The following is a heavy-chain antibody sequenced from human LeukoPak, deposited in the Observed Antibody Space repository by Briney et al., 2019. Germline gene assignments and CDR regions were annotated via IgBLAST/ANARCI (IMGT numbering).Heavy chain of an antibody. V-gene: IGHV3-21*01. J-gene: IGHJ4*02. D-gene: IGHD6-6*01. CDR2: ISSSSSYI. Sequence: GGSLRLSCAASGFTFSSYSMNWVRQAPGKGLELVSSISSSSSYIYYADSVKGRFTISRDNAKNSLYLQMNSLRAEDTAVYYCARDEYSSSSGFDYWGQGTLVTVSS. CDR3: ARDEYSSSSGFDY. CDR1: GFTFSSYS.